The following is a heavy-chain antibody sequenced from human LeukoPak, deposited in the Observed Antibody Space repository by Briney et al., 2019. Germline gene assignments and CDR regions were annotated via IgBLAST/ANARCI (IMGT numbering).Heavy chain of an antibody. Sequence: GGSLRLSXAASGFTFSSYSMNWVRQAPGKGLEWGSSISSSSSYIYYADSVKGRFTISRDNAKNSLYLQMNSLRAEDTAVYYCARDRGYSSRKYYFDYWGQGTLVTVSS. D-gene: IGHD6-13*01. J-gene: IGHJ4*02. CDR1: GFTFSSYS. V-gene: IGHV3-21*01. CDR3: ARDRGYSSRKYYFDY. CDR2: ISSSSSYI.